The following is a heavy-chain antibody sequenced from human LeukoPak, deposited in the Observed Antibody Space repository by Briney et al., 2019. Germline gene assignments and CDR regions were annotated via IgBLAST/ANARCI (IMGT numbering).Heavy chain of an antibody. Sequence: SETLSLTCTVSGGSISSSSYYWGWIRQPPGKGLEWIGSIYYSGSPYYNPSLKSRVTISVDTSKNQFSLKLSSVTAADTAVYYCARDSYDILTGGNWFDPWGQGTLVTVSS. CDR3: ARDSYDILTGGNWFDP. J-gene: IGHJ5*02. CDR1: GGSISSSSYY. CDR2: IYYSGSP. V-gene: IGHV4-39*02. D-gene: IGHD3-9*01.